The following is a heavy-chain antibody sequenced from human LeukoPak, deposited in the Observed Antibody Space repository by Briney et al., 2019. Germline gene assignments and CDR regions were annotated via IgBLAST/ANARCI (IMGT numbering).Heavy chain of an antibody. Sequence: GGSLRLSCAASGFTFSSYTMNWVRQAPGKGQEWVSSISSSSGYIYYAESVKGRFTISRDNARNSLYLQMNSLRAEDTAVYYCARVVVSSGSLDYWGQGTLVTVTS. CDR1: GFTFSSYT. V-gene: IGHV3-21*01. CDR2: ISSSSGYI. CDR3: ARVVVSSGSLDY. J-gene: IGHJ4*02. D-gene: IGHD3-10*01.